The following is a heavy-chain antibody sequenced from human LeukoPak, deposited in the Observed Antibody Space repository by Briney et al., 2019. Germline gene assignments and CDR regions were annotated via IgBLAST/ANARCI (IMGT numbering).Heavy chain of an antibody. CDR2: ISYDGSNK. D-gene: IGHD3-22*01. V-gene: IGHV3-30*18. CDR3: AKDMHYDSSGYYGLQFDS. CDR1: GFTFSGYG. Sequence: GGSLRLSCAASGFTFSGYGMNWVRQAPGKGLEWVAVISYDGSNKYYADSVKGRFTIAGGNSKNILYLQMNSLRAEDTAVYYCAKDMHYDSSGYYGLQFDSWGQGTLVTVSS. J-gene: IGHJ4*02.